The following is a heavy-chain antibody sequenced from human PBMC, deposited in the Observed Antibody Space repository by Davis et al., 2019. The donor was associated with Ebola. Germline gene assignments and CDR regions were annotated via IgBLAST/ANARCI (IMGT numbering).Heavy chain of an antibody. Sequence: SVKVSCKASGYTFTGYYMHWVRQAPGQGLEWMGGIIPIFGTANYAQKFQGRVTITADESTSTAYMELSSLRSEDTAVYYCARDGYSSGTDYYYMDVWGKGTTVTVSS. CDR2: IIPIFGTA. D-gene: IGHD6-19*01. V-gene: IGHV1-69*13. J-gene: IGHJ6*03. CDR1: GYTFTGYY. CDR3: ARDGYSSGTDYYYMDV.